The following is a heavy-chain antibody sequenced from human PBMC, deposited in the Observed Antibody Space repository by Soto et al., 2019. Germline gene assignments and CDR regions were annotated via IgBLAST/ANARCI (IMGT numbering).Heavy chain of an antibody. J-gene: IGHJ4*02. CDR2: IYYSGST. CDR1: GGSISSSSYY. D-gene: IGHD3-3*01. Sequence: SETLSLTCTVSGGSISSSSYYWGWIRQPPGKGLEWIGSIYYSGSTYYNPSLKSRVTISVDTSKNQFSLKLSSVTAADTAVYYCARSGDDFWSGYYSGLDYWGQGTLVTVSS. V-gene: IGHV4-39*01. CDR3: ARSGDDFWSGYYSGLDY.